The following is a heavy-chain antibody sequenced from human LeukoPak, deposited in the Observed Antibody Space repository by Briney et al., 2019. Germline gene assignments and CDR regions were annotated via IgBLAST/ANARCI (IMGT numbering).Heavy chain of an antibody. CDR2: ISSSSSYI. CDR1: GFTFSSYS. D-gene: IGHD3-22*01. J-gene: IGHJ4*02. CDR3: ARDYYYYDSSGYYY. Sequence: GGSLRLSCAASGFTFSSYSMNWVRQAPGKGLEWVSSISSSSSYIYYADSVEGRFTISRDNAKNSLYLQMNSLRAEVTAVYYCARDYYYYDSSGYYYWGQGTLVTVSS. V-gene: IGHV3-21*01.